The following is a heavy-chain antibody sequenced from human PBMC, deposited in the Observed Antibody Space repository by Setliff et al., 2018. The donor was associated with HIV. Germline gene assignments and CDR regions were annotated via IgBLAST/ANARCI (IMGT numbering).Heavy chain of an antibody. D-gene: IGHD4-4*01. V-gene: IGHV4-34*01. Sequence: SETLSLTCAVHGGSFTEFYWTFIRQSPGKGLEWIGEITHSGSTTYDPSLKGRVTISQDSSKNQFSLKVNSVTAADTATYYCARGGPTVAYGADVWGQGTTVTVS. CDR1: GGSFTEFY. J-gene: IGHJ6*02. CDR2: ITHSGST. CDR3: ARGGPTVAYGADV.